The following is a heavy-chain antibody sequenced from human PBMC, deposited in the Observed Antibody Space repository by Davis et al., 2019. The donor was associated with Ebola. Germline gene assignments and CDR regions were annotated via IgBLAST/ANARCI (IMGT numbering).Heavy chain of an antibody. V-gene: IGHV3-72*01. CDR1: GFTFSDHY. CDR2: TRNKANSYTT. D-gene: IGHD6-13*01. Sequence: PGGSLRLSCAASGFTFSDHYMDWVRQAPGKGLEWVGRTRNKANSYTTEYAASVKGRFTISRYDSKNTLYLQMNSLKTEDTAVYYCTTDAAPRNIPRSLGAAGTRIDYWGQGTLVTVSS. J-gene: IGHJ4*02. CDR3: TTDAAPRNIPRSLGAAGTRIDY.